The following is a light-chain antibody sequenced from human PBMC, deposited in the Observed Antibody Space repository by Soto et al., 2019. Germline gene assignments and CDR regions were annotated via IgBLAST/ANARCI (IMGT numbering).Light chain of an antibody. CDR1: SSDVGASDF. Sequence: QSALTQPASVSESPGQSITISCTGTSSDVGASDFVSWYQQHPGKAPELMIYEVSNRPSGVSNRFSGSKSGNTASLTISGLQAEDEADYYCSSYTSSSTLGFGGGTKLTVL. J-gene: IGLJ2*01. V-gene: IGLV2-14*01. CDR2: EVS. CDR3: SSYTSSSTLG.